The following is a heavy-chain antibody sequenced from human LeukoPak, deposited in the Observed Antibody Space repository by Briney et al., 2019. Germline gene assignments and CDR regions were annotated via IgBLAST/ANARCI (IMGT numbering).Heavy chain of an antibody. CDR1: GDTFSNYA. CDR2: IIPSLGTP. D-gene: IGHD6-13*01. V-gene: IGHV1-69*04. J-gene: IGHJ4*02. Sequence: ASVKVSCKASGDTFSNYAISWVRQAPGQGLEWVGRIIPSLGTPNYAQKFQGRVTITADRSTTTAYTELSSLRFEDTAVYYCARAGSSRFSVPYYFNYWGQGTPVTVSS. CDR3: ARAGSSRFSVPYYFNY.